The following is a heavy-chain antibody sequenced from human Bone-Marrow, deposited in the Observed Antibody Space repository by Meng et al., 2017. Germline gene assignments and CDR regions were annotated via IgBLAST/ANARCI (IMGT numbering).Heavy chain of an antibody. D-gene: IGHD1-26*01. CDR3: ATGETRYWFDP. Sequence: EVQRVERGGGLIRPGGSLRLSCAASGFTVSSKYMSWVRQSPGKGLEWVSVMYSGGDAHYTDSVKGRFTISRDNSKNTLYLQMNNLRAEDTAVYYCATGETRYWFDPWGQGTLVTVSS. J-gene: IGHJ5*02. V-gene: IGHV3-53*01. CDR2: MYSGGDA. CDR1: GFTVSSKY.